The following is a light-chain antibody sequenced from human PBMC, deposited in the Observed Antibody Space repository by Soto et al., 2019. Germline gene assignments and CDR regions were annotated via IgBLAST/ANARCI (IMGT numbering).Light chain of an antibody. CDR1: QSVSSK. CDR3: QQYNNWPPWT. V-gene: IGKV3-15*01. J-gene: IGKJ1*01. Sequence: EIVMTQSPATLYVSPGERATLSCGAGQSVSSKLAWLQQKPGQAPRLLIYGASTRATGIPARFSGSGSGTEFALTISSLQSEDFAVYYCQQYNNWPPWTFGQGTKVEIK. CDR2: GAS.